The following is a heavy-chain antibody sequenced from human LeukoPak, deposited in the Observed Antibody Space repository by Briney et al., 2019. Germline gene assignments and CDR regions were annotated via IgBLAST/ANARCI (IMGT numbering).Heavy chain of an antibody. CDR1: GYSFTSYW. J-gene: IGHJ4*02. CDR2: IYPRDSDT. CDR3: AMEVEYDSSVYHTY. D-gene: IGHD3-22*01. Sequence: GESLKISCKGSGYSFTSYWIGWVRQMPGKGLGWMGIIYPRDSDTRYSPSFQGQVTISADKSISTAYLQWSSLKASDTAMYYCAMEVEYDSSVYHTYWGQGTLVTVSS. V-gene: IGHV5-51*01.